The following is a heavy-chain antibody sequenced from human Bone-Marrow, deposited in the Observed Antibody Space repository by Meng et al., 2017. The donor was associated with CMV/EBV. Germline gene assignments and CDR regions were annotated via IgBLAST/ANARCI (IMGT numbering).Heavy chain of an antibody. CDR1: GLTFSSYW. J-gene: IGHJ4*02. Sequence: GESLKISCAASGLTFSSYWMSWVRQAPGKGLEGVANIKQDGSEKNYVDSVKGRFTISRDNAKTSLYLQMNNLRAEDTAVYYCARGSTVTTLRPYWGQGTLVTVSS. CDR2: IKQDGSEK. D-gene: IGHD4-17*01. V-gene: IGHV3-7*03. CDR3: ARGSTVTTLRPY.